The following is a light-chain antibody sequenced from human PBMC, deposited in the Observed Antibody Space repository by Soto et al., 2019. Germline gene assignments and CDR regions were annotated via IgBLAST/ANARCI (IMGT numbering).Light chain of an antibody. J-gene: IGKJ5*01. CDR2: GAS. V-gene: IGKV3-15*01. CDR3: QQRSSWTIT. CDR1: QRLXSN. Sequence: IELTQSPSTLSVSPGESATLSCRASQRLXSNLAWYQQKPGQAPRILXYGASTSASGIPARLSGGGSGTESTLTISSLQSEDFACYYCQQRSSWTITFGQGTRLEIK.